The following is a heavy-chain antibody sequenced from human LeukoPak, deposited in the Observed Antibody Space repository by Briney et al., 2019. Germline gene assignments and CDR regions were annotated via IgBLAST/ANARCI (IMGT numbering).Heavy chain of an antibody. CDR3: AKDLDFWSGYSYFNY. J-gene: IGHJ4*02. V-gene: IGHV3-21*04. CDR1: GFTFSSYA. Sequence: GGSLRLSCAASGFTFSSYAMSWVRQAPGKGLEWVSSISSSSSYIYYADSVKGRFTISRDNAKNSLYLQMNSLRADDTAVYYCAKDLDFWSGYSYFNYWGQGTLVTVSS. CDR2: ISSSSSYI. D-gene: IGHD3-3*01.